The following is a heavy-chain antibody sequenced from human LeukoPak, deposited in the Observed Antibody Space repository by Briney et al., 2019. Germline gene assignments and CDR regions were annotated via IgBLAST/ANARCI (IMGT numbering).Heavy chain of an antibody. J-gene: IGHJ4*02. CDR1: GGSISSGDYY. CDR3: ASVNWDYFDY. D-gene: IGHD7-27*01. V-gene: IGHV4-30-4*08. Sequence: SETLSLTCTVSGGSISSGDYYWSWIRQPPGKGLEWIGYIYYSGSTYYNPSLKSRVTISIDTSKNQFSLKLSSVTAADTAVYYCASVNWDYFDYWGQGTLVTVSS. CDR2: IYYSGST.